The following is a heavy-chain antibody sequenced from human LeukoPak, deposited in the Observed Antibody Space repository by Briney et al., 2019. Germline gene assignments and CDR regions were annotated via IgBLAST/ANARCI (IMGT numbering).Heavy chain of an antibody. J-gene: IGHJ6*03. Sequence: GGSLRLSCAASGFTFSSYSMNWVRQAPGKGLEWVSYISSSSSTIYYADSVKGRFTISRDNAKNSLYLQMNSLRAEDTAVYYCARDPRYSYGYFLGHMDVWGKGTTVTVSS. CDR1: GFTFSSYS. CDR2: ISSSSSTI. CDR3: ARDPRYSYGYFLGHMDV. V-gene: IGHV3-48*01. D-gene: IGHD5-18*01.